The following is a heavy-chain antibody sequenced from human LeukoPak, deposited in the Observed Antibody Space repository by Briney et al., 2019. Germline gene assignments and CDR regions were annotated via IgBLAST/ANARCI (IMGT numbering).Heavy chain of an antibody. Sequence: ASVKVSCKASGYTFTSYDINWVRQATGQGLEGMGWMNPNSGNTGYAQKFQGRVTMTRNTSISTAYMELSSLRSEDTAVYYCARVTHSNPWLLLPGDREDPSDYWGQGTLVTVSS. D-gene: IGHD3-22*01. CDR1: GYTFTSYD. J-gene: IGHJ4*02. CDR3: ARVTHSNPWLLLPGDREDPSDY. CDR2: MNPNSGNT. V-gene: IGHV1-8*01.